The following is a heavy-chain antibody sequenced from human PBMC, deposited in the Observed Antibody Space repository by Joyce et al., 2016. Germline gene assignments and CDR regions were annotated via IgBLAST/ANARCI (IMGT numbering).Heavy chain of an antibody. Sequence: QVQLVQSGAEIKKPGASVKVSCKASGYTFSGYYIHWVRQVPGQGLEWMGRINPNSGGTKTAQKFQGRVTMTSETSVTTVYMQLSRLRSDDTATYYCARVLCSSSTCYGFDYWGQGTLVTVSS. CDR3: ARVLCSSSTCYGFDY. V-gene: IGHV1-2*06. CDR1: GYTFSGYY. D-gene: IGHD2-2*01. J-gene: IGHJ4*02. CDR2: INPNSGGT.